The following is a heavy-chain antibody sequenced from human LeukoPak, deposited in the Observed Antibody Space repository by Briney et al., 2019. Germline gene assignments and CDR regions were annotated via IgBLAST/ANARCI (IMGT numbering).Heavy chain of an antibody. D-gene: IGHD3-10*01. J-gene: IGHJ4*02. Sequence: PGGSLRLSCAASGFTFSDYWIHWVRQAPGKGLVWVSRINTDGSITNYADSVKGRFSISRDNAKNTLYLQMSSLRAEDTAVYYCARDRGPRTGFMVREAYDYWGQGTLSPSPQ. V-gene: IGHV3-74*01. CDR1: GFTFSDYW. CDR2: INTDGSIT. CDR3: ARDRGPRTGFMVREAYDY.